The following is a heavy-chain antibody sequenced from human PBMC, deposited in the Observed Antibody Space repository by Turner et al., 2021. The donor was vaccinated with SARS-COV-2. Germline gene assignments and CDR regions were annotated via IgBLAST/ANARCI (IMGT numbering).Heavy chain of an antibody. CDR1: GFSFGDSM. J-gene: IGHJ5*01. CDR2: IAAGADYT. Sequence: QLFESGGGLEGSGKSLRLPCVASGFSFGDSMMAWVRQAPGKGLEFVSSIAAGADYTFYSDSVRGRFAVSRDNLKNTLYLEMNSLRVGDSALYYCARVASYYFDGRLWVGPLDTWGQGTLVSVS. D-gene: IGHD3-9*01. V-gene: IGHV3-23*01. CDR3: ARVASYYFDGRLWVGPLDT.